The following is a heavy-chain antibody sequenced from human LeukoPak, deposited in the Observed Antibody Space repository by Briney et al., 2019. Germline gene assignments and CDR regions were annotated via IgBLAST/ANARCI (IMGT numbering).Heavy chain of an antibody. CDR3: ARFRDGYNFDFDY. J-gene: IGHJ4*02. D-gene: IGHD5-24*01. Sequence: SVKVSCKASGYTFTSYGISWVRQAPGQGLEWMGGIIPIFGTANYAQKFQGRVTITADESTSTAYMELSSLRSEDTAVYYCARFRDGYNFDFDYWGQGTLVTVSS. CDR2: IIPIFGTA. V-gene: IGHV1-69*13. CDR1: GYTFTSYG.